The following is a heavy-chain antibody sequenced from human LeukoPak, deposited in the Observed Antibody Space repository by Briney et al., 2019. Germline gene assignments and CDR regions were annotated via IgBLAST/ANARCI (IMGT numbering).Heavy chain of an antibody. D-gene: IGHD2-21*02. CDR2: VSGSGYRR. Sequence: PGGSLRLSCAASGFDFSAYAMTWVRQAPGKGLEWVSTVSGSGYRRYYADSVKGRFTVSRDNAKKTIFVQMHSLGAEDTAKYYCAKGGAALTDAPHGDVVTTTLDGFDLWGQGAMVTVSS. V-gene: IGHV3-23*01. CDR3: AKGGAALTDAPHGDVVTTTLDGFDL. J-gene: IGHJ3*01. CDR1: GFDFSAYA.